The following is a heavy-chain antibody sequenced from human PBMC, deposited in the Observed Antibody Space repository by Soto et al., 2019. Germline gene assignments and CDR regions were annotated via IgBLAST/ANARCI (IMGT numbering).Heavy chain of an antibody. CDR2: IDPSDSNT. Sequence: GESLKISCKGFGYSFTGSWISWVRQMPGKGPEWMGRIDPSDSNTNYSPSFQGHVSISADTSITTAYLQWSSLRASNTAKSYCARRVYTALFHYGMDGWGKWTTVTVAS. V-gene: IGHV5-10-1*01. CDR3: ARRVYTALFHYGMDG. CDR1: GYSFTGSW. J-gene: IGHJ6*04. D-gene: IGHD2-2*02.